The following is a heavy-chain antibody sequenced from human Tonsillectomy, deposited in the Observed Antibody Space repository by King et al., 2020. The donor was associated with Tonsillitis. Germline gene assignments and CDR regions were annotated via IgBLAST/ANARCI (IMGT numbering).Heavy chain of an antibody. V-gene: IGHV4-39*07. D-gene: IGHD2-15*01. J-gene: IGHJ6*02. Sequence: QLQESGPGLVKPSETLSLTCTVSGGSISTGTYYWGWIRQPPGKGLEWIGNIYFSGNSYYNPSLKSRVTISVDTSKNHFSLKVTSATAADTAVYYCARVFGWEVAAYRMDVWGQGTTVTVSS. CDR1: GGSISTGTYY. CDR2: IYFSGNS. CDR3: ARVFGWEVAAYRMDV.